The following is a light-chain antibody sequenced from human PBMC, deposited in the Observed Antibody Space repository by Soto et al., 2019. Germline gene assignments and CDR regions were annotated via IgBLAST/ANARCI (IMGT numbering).Light chain of an antibody. J-gene: IGLJ2*01. CDR3: AAWDDSLNGVV. CDR2: LND. CDR1: RSNIGSNP. V-gene: IGLV1-44*01. Sequence: QSVLIQPPSASGTPGQRVTISCSGSRSNIGSNPVNWYQQLPGTAPKLLIYLNDQRSSGFPDRFSGSKSGTSASLAISGLQSEDEADYYCAAWDDSLNGVVFGGGTQLTVL.